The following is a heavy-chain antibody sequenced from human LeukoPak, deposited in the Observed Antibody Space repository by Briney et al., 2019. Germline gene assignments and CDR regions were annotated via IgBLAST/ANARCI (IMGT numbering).Heavy chain of an antibody. CDR3: ARHVGFGDPTWGWSEWFDP. D-gene: IGHD2-21*02. J-gene: IGHJ5*02. Sequence: PSETLSLTCTVSGGSISSSSYYWGWIRQPPGKGLEWIGSIYYSGSTYYNPSLKSRVTISVDTSKNQFSLKLSSVTAADTAVYYCARHVGFGDPTWGWSEWFDPRGQGTLVTVSS. CDR2: IYYSGST. CDR1: GGSISSSSYY. V-gene: IGHV4-39*01.